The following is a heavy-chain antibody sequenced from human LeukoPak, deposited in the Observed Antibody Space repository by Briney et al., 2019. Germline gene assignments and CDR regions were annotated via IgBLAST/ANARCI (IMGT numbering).Heavy chain of an antibody. V-gene: IGHV3-48*03. D-gene: IGHD3-10*02. Sequence: GGSLRLSCAASGFTFSNYEMHWVRRAPGKGLEWVSYISSGGSTVYYADSVKGRFTVSRDNAKNSLYLQMSSLRAEDTAVYYCARGGLFVEYWGQGTLVSVSS. CDR3: ARGGLFVEY. CDR1: GFTFSNYE. J-gene: IGHJ4*02. CDR2: ISSGGSTV.